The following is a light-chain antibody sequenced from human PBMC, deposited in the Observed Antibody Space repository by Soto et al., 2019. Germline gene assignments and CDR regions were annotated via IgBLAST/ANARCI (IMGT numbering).Light chain of an antibody. Sequence: DIQMTHSPSSLSASVLYIVTITFRASQGIRNYLNWYQQKPGKAPNLLIYMSSSLQSGVPSRFSGSGSGTDFTLTISSLQPEDFASYYCQKAYSAPINFGQGTRLEIK. V-gene: IGKV1-39*01. CDR1: QGIRNY. J-gene: IGKJ5*01. CDR2: MSS. CDR3: QKAYSAPIN.